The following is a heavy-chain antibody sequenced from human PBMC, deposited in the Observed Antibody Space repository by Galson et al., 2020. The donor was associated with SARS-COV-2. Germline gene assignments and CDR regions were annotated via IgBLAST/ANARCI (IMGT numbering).Heavy chain of an antibody. D-gene: IGHD3-22*01. CDR1: GFTFSSYD. CDR3: ARGHYYDSSGYYPYYFDY. J-gene: IGHJ4*02. Sequence: GGSLRLSCAASGFTFSSYDMHWVRQATGKGLEWVSAIGTAGDTYYPGSVKGRFTISRENAKNSLYLQMNSLRAGDTAVYYCARGHYYDSSGYYPYYFDYWGQGTLVTVSS. CDR2: IGTAGDT. V-gene: IGHV3-13*01.